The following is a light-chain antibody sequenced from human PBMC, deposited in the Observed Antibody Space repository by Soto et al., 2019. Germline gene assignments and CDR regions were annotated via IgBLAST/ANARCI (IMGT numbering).Light chain of an antibody. CDR2: DAS. J-gene: IGKJ1*01. CDR1: QSVSSY. CDR3: QQSSNWPLT. V-gene: IGKV3-11*01. Sequence: EIVLTQSPATLSLSPGERATLSCRASQSVSSYFAWYQQKPGQAPRLLIYDASNRATGIPARFSGSGSGTDFTLNISSLETEDFAVYYCQQSSNWPLTFGQGTKVEIK.